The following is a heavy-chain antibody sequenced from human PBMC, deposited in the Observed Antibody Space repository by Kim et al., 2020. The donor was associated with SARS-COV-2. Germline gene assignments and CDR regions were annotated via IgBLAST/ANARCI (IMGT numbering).Heavy chain of an antibody. CDR2: N. CDR3: ASSVHSDAFDI. Sequence: NDYALSVKSRLTINPDTSKNQFSLQLTSVTPEDTSVYYCASSVHSDAFDIWDQGTMITVSS. V-gene: IGHV6-1*01. J-gene: IGHJ3*02. D-gene: IGHD2-15*01.